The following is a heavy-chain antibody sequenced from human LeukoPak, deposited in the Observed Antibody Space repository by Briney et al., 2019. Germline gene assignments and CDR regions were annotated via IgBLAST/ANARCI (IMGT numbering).Heavy chain of an antibody. J-gene: IGHJ4*02. CDR3: ARGGGRYCDSVSCYSAYYFDY. V-gene: IGHV1-2*02. CDR1: GYTFTGYF. D-gene: IGHD2-2*01. Sequence: ASVKVSCMASGYTFTGYFIHWVRQAPGQGLEWMGYINPNSGGTNYAQKFQDRVTMTRDTSISTAYMELSSLRSDDTAVYYCARGGGRYCDSVSCYSAYYFDYWGQGSLVTVSS. CDR2: INPNSGGT.